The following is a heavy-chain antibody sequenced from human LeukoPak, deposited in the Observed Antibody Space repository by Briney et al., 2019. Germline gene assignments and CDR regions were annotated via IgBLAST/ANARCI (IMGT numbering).Heavy chain of an antibody. CDR2: ISGSGGST. Sequence: GGSLRLSYAASGFPFRSYAMSWFRKTPGKGLDWFSAISGSGGSTYYADSVKGRFTISRDNSKNTLYLQMNSLRAEDTAVYYCARGKTSQNIVTRKTYNWFDPWGQGTLVTVSS. D-gene: IGHD2/OR15-2a*01. V-gene: IGHV3-23*01. J-gene: IGHJ5*02. CDR1: GFPFRSYA. CDR3: ARGKTSQNIVTRKTYNWFDP.